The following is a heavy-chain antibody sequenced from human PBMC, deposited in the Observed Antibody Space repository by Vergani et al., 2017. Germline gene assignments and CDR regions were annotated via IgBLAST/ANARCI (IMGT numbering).Heavy chain of an antibody. V-gene: IGHV3-21*01. J-gene: IGHJ4*02. CDR2: ISSSSSYI. CDR3: ARGQDSYDYVWGSYRNRFDY. CDR1: GFTFSSYS. Sequence: EVQLVESGGGLVKPGGSLRLSCAASGFTFSSYSMNWVRQAPGKGLEWVSSISSSSSYIYYADSVKGRFTISRDNAKNSLYLQMNSLRAEDTAVYYCARGQDSYDYVWGSYRNRFDYWGQGTLVTVSS. D-gene: IGHD3-16*02.